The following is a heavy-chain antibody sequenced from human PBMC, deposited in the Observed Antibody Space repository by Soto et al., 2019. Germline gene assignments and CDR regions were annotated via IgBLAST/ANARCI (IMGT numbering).Heavy chain of an antibody. J-gene: IGHJ6*03. CDR2: ISSSSSYI. Sequence: PGGSLRLSCAASGFTFSSYSMNWVRQALGKGLEWVSSISSSSSYIYYADSVKGRFTISRDNAKNSLYLQMNSLRAEDTAVYYCVTMVRGATYYSTEVWGKGTTVTVSS. CDR1: GFTFSSYS. CDR3: VTMVRGATYYSTEV. V-gene: IGHV3-21*01. D-gene: IGHD3-10*01.